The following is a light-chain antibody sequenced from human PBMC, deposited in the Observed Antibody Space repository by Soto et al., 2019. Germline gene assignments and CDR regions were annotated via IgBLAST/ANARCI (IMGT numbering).Light chain of an antibody. Sequence: EIALTQSPGTLSLSPGQRATLSCRASQSVSRSYLAWYQHKRGQAPRLLMFGTGSRATGIPDRFSGTGSGTDFTLIINRLEPEDFAVYYCQQYSSTPHTFGQGTKLEIK. CDR3: QQYSSTPHT. V-gene: IGKV3-20*01. CDR2: GTG. J-gene: IGKJ2*01. CDR1: QSVSRSY.